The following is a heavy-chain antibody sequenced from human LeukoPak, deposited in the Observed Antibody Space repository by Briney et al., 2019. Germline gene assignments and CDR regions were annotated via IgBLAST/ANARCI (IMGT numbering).Heavy chain of an antibody. CDR1: GYTFTSYY. CDR3: ATHLAMATIFSIY. CDR2: INPSGGST. Sequence: ASVKVSCKASGYTFTSYYMHWVRQAPGQGLEWMGIINPSGGSTSYAQKFQGRVTMTRDMSTSTVYMELGSLRSEDTAVYYCATHLAMATIFSIYWGQGTLVTVSA. D-gene: IGHD5-24*01. J-gene: IGHJ4*02. V-gene: IGHV1-46*01.